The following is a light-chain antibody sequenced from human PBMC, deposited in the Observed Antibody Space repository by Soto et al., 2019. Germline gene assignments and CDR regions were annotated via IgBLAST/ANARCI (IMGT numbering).Light chain of an antibody. CDR3: QQRRNWPPT. CDR2: EAS. J-gene: IGKJ1*01. Sequence: EIVFTQSPSTLSLSPGERATLSCRASQSVNNFLAWYQQRPGQAPRLLMYEASNRATGVPARFSGSGSGTDFTLTISSLEPEDFAIYYCQQRRNWPPTFGQGTKVDI. CDR1: QSVNNF. V-gene: IGKV3-11*01.